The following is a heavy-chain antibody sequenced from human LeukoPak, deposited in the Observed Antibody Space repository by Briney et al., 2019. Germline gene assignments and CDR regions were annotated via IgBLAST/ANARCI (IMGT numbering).Heavy chain of an antibody. J-gene: IGHJ4*02. D-gene: IGHD4-17*01. Sequence: PSETLSLTCAVHGGSFSGYYWAWIRQPPGKGLEWIGEINPGGTTNYHPSLKRRVTISADTSKSQFSLELRSVTVADTAVFYCARAKSTVSTYFDSWGQGSLVTVSS. CDR1: GGSFSGYY. V-gene: IGHV4-34*01. CDR2: INPGGTT. CDR3: ARAKSTVSTYFDS.